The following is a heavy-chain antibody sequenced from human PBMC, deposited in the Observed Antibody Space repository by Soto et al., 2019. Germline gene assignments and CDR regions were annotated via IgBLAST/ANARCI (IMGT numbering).Heavy chain of an antibody. J-gene: IGHJ4*02. CDR2: INHSGST. D-gene: IGHD3-10*01. CDR1: GGSFSGYY. V-gene: IGHV4-34*01. CDR3: ARESQFYGSGGIDY. Sequence: QVQLQQWGAGLLKPSETLSLTCAVYGGSFSGYYWSWIRQPPGKGLERIGEINHSGSTNYNPSLKSRVTIAVDTSKNQFSLELSSVTAADPAVYYCARESQFYGSGGIDYWGQGTLVTVSS.